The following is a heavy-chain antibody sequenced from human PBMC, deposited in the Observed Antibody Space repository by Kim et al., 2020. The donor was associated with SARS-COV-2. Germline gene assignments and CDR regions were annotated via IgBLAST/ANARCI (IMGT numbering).Heavy chain of an antibody. Sequence: NYNPSLKSRVTISVDTSKNQFSLKLSSVTAADTAVYYCARQYSSNSFLDYWGQGTLVTVSS. D-gene: IGHD6-19*01. J-gene: IGHJ4*02. V-gene: IGHV4-61*07. CDR3: ARQYSSNSFLDY.